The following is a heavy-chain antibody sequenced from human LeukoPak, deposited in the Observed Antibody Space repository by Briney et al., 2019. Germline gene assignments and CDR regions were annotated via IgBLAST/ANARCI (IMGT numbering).Heavy chain of an antibody. Sequence: ASVKVSCKASGGTFSSYTINWVRQAPGQGLEWMGGIIPVFGTANYVQKFQGRVTITADESTSTAYMELRSLRSDDTAVYYCARVLERTSRTEDYWGQGTLVTVSS. D-gene: IGHD1-1*01. J-gene: IGHJ4*02. CDR3: ARVLERTSRTEDY. V-gene: IGHV1-69*13. CDR2: IIPVFGTA. CDR1: GGTFSSYT.